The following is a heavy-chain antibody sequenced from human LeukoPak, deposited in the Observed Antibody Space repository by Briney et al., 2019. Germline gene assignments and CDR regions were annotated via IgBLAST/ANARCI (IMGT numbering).Heavy chain of an antibody. CDR2: IYYSGST. J-gene: IGHJ4*02. V-gene: IGHV4-39*07. D-gene: IGHD5-12*01. Sequence: SETLSLTCTVSGGSISSSSYYWGWIRQPPGKGLEWIGSIYYSGSTYYNPSLKSRVTISVDTSKNQFSLTLSPVTAADTAVYYCARVSLSGYDLTTFDYWGQGNLVTVSS. CDR1: GGSISSSSYY. CDR3: ARVSLSGYDLTTFDY.